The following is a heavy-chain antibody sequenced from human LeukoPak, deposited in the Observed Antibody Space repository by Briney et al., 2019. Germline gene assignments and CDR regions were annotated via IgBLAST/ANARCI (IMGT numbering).Heavy chain of an antibody. V-gene: IGHV4-59*08. Sequence: SETLSLICTVSGGSISSYYWSWIRQPPGKGLEWIGYIYYSGSTNYNPSLKSRVTISVDTSKNQFSLKLSSVTAADTAVYYCARQGSGWYDYWGQGTLVTVSS. CDR2: IYYSGST. J-gene: IGHJ4*02. CDR3: ARQGSGWYDY. CDR1: GGSISSYY. D-gene: IGHD6-19*01.